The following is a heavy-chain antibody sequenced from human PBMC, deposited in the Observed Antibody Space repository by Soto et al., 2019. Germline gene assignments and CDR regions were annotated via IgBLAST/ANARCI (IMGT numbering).Heavy chain of an antibody. D-gene: IGHD3-3*01. CDR1: GGSISSRSYY. CDR2: IYYSGST. CDR3: ARISRSTIFGVADFN. J-gene: IGHJ4*02. Sequence: SETLSLTCTVSGGSISSRSYYWCWILQPPGKGLEWIGSIYYSGSTYYNPSLKSRVTISVDTSKNQFSLKLSSVTAADTAVYYCARISRSTIFGVADFNWGQGTLVNVSS. V-gene: IGHV4-39*01.